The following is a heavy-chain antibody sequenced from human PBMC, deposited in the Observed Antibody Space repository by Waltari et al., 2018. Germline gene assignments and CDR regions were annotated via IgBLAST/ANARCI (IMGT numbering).Heavy chain of an antibody. D-gene: IGHD3-10*01. Sequence: QVQLVESGGGMVQPGRSLRLSCVASGFSFSNYGMHWVRQAPGKGLEWVAFISYDGSNEYYRDSVKGRFTISRDNSKNRLSLQMNSLTPEDTAVYHCVKWDYSGSGFSHFYPMDVWGQGTTVTVS. V-gene: IGHV3-30*18. CDR3: VKWDYSGSGFSHFYPMDV. CDR1: GFSFSNYG. CDR2: ISYDGSNE. J-gene: IGHJ6*02.